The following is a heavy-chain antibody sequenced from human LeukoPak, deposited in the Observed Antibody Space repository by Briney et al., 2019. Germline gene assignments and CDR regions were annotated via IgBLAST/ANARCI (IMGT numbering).Heavy chain of an antibody. CDR2: IKSDGGLT. J-gene: IGHJ4*02. V-gene: IGHV3-74*01. D-gene: IGHD3-22*01. CDR3: ARTWYYYDSSGYYPDY. CDR1: GFTFSDYW. Sequence: GGSLRLSCAASGFTFSDYWMHWVRQAPGKGLVWVSRIKSDGGLTNYADSVKGRFTISRDNAKNSLYLQMNSLRAEDTAVYYCARTWYYYDSSGYYPDYWGQGTLVTVSS.